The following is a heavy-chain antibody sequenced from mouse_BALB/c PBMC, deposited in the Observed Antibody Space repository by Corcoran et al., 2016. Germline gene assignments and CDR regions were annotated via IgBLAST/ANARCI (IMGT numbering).Heavy chain of an antibody. CDR3: ARRSYGSFAY. CDR2: INTYTGEP. J-gene: IGHJ3*01. V-gene: IGHV9-3-1*01. Sequence: QIQLVQSGPELKKPGETVKISCKASGYTFTNYGMNWVKQAPGKGLKWMGWINTYTGEPTYADDFKGRFAFSLETSASTVYLQINNLKNEDTATYCCARRSYGSFAYWGQGTLVTVSA. CDR1: GYTFTNYG. D-gene: IGHD2-2*01.